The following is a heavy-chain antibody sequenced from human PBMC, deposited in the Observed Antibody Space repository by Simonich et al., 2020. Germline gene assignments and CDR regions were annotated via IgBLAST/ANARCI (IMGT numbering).Heavy chain of an antibody. D-gene: IGHD6-13*01. J-gene: IGHJ6*03. CDR2: INPNSGDK. Sequence: QVQLVQSGAEVKKPGASVKVSCKASGYTFTGYYMHWVRQAPGQGLGWMGWINPNSGDKNYAQKFQGRVTMTRDTSISTAYMGLSRLRSDDTAVYYCARGRIAAAGTYYYYYMDVWGKGTTVTVSS. V-gene: IGHV1-2*02. CDR3: ARGRIAAAGTYYYYYMDV. CDR1: GYTFTGYY.